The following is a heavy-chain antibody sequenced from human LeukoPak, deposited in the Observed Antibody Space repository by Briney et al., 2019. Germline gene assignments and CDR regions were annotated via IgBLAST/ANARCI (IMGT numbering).Heavy chain of an antibody. CDR3: AKGSYYDSSGSFYFDY. J-gene: IGHJ4*02. D-gene: IGHD3-22*01. CDR1: GFTFSSYA. CDR2: ISGSGDNT. Sequence: GGSLRLSCAASGFTFSSYAMSWVRQAPGKGLECVSGISGSGDNTYYADSVKGRFTISRDNSKNTLYVQVNSLGTEDTAAYYCAKGSYYDSSGSFYFDYWGQGTLVTVSS. V-gene: IGHV3-23*01.